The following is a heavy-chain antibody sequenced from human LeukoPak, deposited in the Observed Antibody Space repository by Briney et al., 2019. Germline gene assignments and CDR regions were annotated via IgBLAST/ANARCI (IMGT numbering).Heavy chain of an antibody. CDR3: AKQLGYCSDGSCYFPY. Sequence: GGSLRLSCAASGFTFSGSAMSWVRQAPGRGLEWVSAISNNGGYTYYADSVQGRFTISRDNSKSTLCLQMNSLRAEDTAVYYCAKQLGYCSDGSCYFPYWGQGTLVTVSS. J-gene: IGHJ4*02. V-gene: IGHV3-23*01. D-gene: IGHD2-15*01. CDR2: ISNNGGYT. CDR1: GFTFSGSA.